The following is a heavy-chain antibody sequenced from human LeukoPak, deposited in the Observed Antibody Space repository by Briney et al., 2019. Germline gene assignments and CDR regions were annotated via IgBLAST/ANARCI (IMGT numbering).Heavy chain of an antibody. CDR3: ARAETTVTWTRFDY. J-gene: IGHJ4*02. V-gene: IGHV4-38-2*02. CDR1: GYSISSGYY. Sequence: SETLSLTCTVSGYSISSGYYWGWIRQPPGKGLEWIGSIYHSGSTYYNPSLKSRVTISVDTSKNQFSLKLSSVTAADTAVYYCARAETTVTWTRFDYWGQGTLVTVSS. CDR2: IYHSGST. D-gene: IGHD4-17*01.